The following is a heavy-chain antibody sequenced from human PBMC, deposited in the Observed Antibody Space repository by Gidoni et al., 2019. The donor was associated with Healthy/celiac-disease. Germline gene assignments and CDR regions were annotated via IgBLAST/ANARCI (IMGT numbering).Heavy chain of an antibody. CDR3: ARTEGWSNAFDI. Sequence: QVQLQESGPGLVNPSHTLSLPCPFSGGSISSYYLSWIRQPAGKGLEWIGRIYTSGSTNYNPCRKSRVTMSVDTYKNQFSLKLSAVTAADKDGYYGARTEGWSNAFDIWGQGTMVTVSS. V-gene: IGHV4-4*07. D-gene: IGHD2-15*01. CDR2: IYTSGST. J-gene: IGHJ3*02. CDR1: GGSISSYY.